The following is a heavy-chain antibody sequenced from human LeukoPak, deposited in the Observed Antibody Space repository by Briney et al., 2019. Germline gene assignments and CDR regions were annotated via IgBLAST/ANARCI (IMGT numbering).Heavy chain of an antibody. J-gene: IGHJ5*02. D-gene: IGHD5-12*01. CDR3: ARGCRVVATMGNWFDP. V-gene: IGHV3-21*01. CDR1: GFTFSSYS. Sequence: KPGGSLRLSCAASGFTFSSYSMNWVRQAPGKGLEWVSSISSSSSYIYYADSVKGRFTISRDNAKNSLYLQMNSLRAEDAAVYYCARGCRVVATMGNWFDPWGQGTLVTVSS. CDR2: ISSSSSYI.